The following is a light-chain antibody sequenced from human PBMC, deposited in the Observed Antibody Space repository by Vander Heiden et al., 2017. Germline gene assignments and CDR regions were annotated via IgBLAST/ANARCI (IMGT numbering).Light chain of an antibody. CDR2: DVS. CDR3: SSYAGRNNVV. Sequence: QSALTQPPSASGSPGQSVTISCTGTSSDVGGYNYVSWYQQHPGKAPKLIVYDVSGRPSGVPDRFSGSKSGNTASLTVSGLQAEDEADYYCSSYAGRNNVVFGGGTKLTVL. V-gene: IGLV2-8*01. J-gene: IGLJ2*01. CDR1: SSDVGGYNY.